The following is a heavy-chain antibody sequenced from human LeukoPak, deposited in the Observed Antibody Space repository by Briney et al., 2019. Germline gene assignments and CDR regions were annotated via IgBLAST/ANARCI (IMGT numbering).Heavy chain of an antibody. J-gene: IGHJ3*02. V-gene: IGHV3-7*01. CDR2: IKQDGSEK. CDR1: GFIFSSYW. D-gene: IGHD6-13*01. Sequence: QAGGSLRLSCAASGFIFSSYWMSWVRQAPGKGLEWVANIKQDGSEKYYVDSVKGRFTISRDNAKNSLYLQMNSLRAEDTAVYYCARASSSWYGGDAFDIWGQGTMVTVSS. CDR3: ARASSSWYGGDAFDI.